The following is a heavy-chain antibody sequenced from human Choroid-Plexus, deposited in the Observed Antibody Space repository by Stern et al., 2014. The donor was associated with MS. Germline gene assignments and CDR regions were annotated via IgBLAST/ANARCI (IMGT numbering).Heavy chain of an antibody. CDR2: IGSKANNYAT. V-gene: IGHV3-73*01. CDR3: TRTRAYYYYGMDV. J-gene: IGHJ6*02. CDR1: GLTFTASA. Sequence: EVQLVESGGGLVQPGGSLKLSCAASGLTFTASALHWVRPASGKGLGWVGRIGSKANNYATAYAESVKGRVTISRDDSKNTAYLQMNSLKTEDTAVYYCTRTRAYYYYGMDVWGQGTTVTVSS.